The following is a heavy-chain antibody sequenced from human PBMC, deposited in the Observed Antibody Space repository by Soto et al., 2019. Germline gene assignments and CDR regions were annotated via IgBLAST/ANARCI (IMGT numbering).Heavy chain of an antibody. Sequence: PSETLSLTCTVSGGSISSSSYYWGWIRQPPGKGLEWIGSIYYSGSTYYNPSLKSRVTISVDTSKNQFSLKLSSVTAADTAVYYCARQIRHYYDSSGYYLGYWGQGTLVTV. D-gene: IGHD3-22*01. CDR2: IYYSGST. CDR1: GGSISSSSYY. J-gene: IGHJ4*02. V-gene: IGHV4-39*01. CDR3: ARQIRHYYDSSGYYLGY.